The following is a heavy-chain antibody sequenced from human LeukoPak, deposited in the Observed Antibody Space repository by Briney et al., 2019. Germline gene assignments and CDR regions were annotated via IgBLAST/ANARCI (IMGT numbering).Heavy chain of an antibody. CDR2: IKQDGSEK. J-gene: IGHJ6*02. V-gene: IGHV3-7*01. CDR3: ARDHRKLGYCSSTSCYARYYYGMDV. CDR1: GFTFSSYW. Sequence: GGSLRLSCAASGFTFSSYWMSWVRQAPGKGLEWVANIKQDGSEKYYVDSVKGRFTISRDNAKNSLYLQMNSLRAEDTAVYYCARDHRKLGYCSSTSCYARYYYGMDVWGQGTTVTVSS. D-gene: IGHD2-2*01.